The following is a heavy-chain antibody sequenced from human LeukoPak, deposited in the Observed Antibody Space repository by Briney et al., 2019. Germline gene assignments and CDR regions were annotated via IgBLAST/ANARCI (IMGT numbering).Heavy chain of an antibody. CDR2: IIPIFGTA. CDR3: AYYYDSSGYYGQY. Sequence: VASVKLSRKASAGTFSSYAISWVRQAHGQGLEWMGGIIPIFGTANSAQKFQVRVTITADESTSTAYMELSSLRSEDTAVYYGAYYYDSSGYYGQYWGQGTLVSVSS. D-gene: IGHD3-22*01. J-gene: IGHJ4*02. V-gene: IGHV1-69*13. CDR1: AGTFSSYA.